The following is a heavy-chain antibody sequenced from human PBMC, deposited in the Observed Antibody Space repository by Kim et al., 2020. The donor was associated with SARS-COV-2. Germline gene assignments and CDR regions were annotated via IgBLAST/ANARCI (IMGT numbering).Heavy chain of an antibody. Sequence: SETLSLTCTVSGGSISSSSYYWGWIRQPPGKGLEWIGSIYYSGSTYYNPSLKSRVTISVDTSKNQFSLKLSSVTAADTAVYYCARQGGSGSLSWFDPWGQGTLVTVSS. CDR3: ARQGGSGSLSWFDP. CDR1: GGSISSSSYY. CDR2: IYYSGST. D-gene: IGHD3-10*01. J-gene: IGHJ5*02. V-gene: IGHV4-39*01.